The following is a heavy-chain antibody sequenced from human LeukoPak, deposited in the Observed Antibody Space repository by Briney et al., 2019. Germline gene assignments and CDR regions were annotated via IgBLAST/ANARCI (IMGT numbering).Heavy chain of an antibody. CDR1: GYTIPIYD. V-gene: IGHV1-8*01. J-gene: IGHJ4*02. D-gene: IGHD3-10*01. CDR3: ARGRGGYLDY. CDR2: MNPNSGNT. Sequence: ASVKASCKAFGYTIPIYDLSWVLQPPGQGVEWMGWMNPNSGNTGYAQKFQGRVTMTRNTSISTAYMELSSLRSEDTAVYYCARGRGGYLDYWGQGTLVTVSS.